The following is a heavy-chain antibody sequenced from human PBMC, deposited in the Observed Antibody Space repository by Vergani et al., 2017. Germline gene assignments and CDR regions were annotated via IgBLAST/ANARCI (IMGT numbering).Heavy chain of an antibody. V-gene: IGHV3-30*09. J-gene: IGHJ3*01. D-gene: IGHD1-1*01. CDR2: ISHDGSQK. Sequence: QERLVESGGGVVQPGRSLRLSCAASGFTFSTDSMHWLRQAPGKGLEWVAFISHDGSQKSIADSVQGRFAISRVNSRNSLYLQVASLRPEDAAMYYCARPGYDWNSAYAFHLWGQGTMVTVSS. CDR1: GFTFSTDS. CDR3: ARPGYDWNSAYAFHL.